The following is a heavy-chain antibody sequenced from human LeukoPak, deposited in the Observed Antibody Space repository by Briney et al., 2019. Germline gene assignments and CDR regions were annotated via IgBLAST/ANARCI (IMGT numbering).Heavy chain of an antibody. V-gene: IGHV1-18*01. CDR1: GYTFTSYG. J-gene: IGHJ5*02. Sequence: ASVKVSCKASGYTFTSYGISWVRQAPGQGLEWMGWISAYNGNTNYAQKFQGRVTITTNTSISTVYMELSSLRSDDTAMYYCAREVVSRNNGGTNGNWFDPWGQGTLVTVSS. CDR2: ISAYNGNT. D-gene: IGHD2-8*02. CDR3: AREVVSRNNGGTNGNWFDP.